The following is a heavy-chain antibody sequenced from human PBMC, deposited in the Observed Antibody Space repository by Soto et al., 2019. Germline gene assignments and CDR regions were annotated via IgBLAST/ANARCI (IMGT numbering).Heavy chain of an antibody. V-gene: IGHV1-18*01. Sequence: QVQLVQSGAEVKKPGASVKVSCKAPGYTFTSYGISWVRQAPGQGLEWMGWISAYNGNTNYAQKLQGRVTMTTDTSTSTAYMELRSLRSDDTAVYYCATADPRALAPYYFDYWGQGTLVTVSS. CDR3: ATADPRALAPYYFDY. J-gene: IGHJ4*02. CDR2: ISAYNGNT. CDR1: GYTFTSYG.